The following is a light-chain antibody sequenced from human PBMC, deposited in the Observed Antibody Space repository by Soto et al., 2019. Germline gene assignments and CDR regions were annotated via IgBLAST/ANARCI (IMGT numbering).Light chain of an antibody. Sequence: DIQMTQSPSSLSASVGDRVTVTCRASQSISSSLNWYQQKPGKAPKVLIYGASTLQSGVPSRFSGSGSGTDFTLTISSLQPEDSTTYYCQQTYTTPWTFGHGTKVEIK. V-gene: IGKV1-39*01. CDR3: QQTYTTPWT. CDR2: GAS. CDR1: QSISSS. J-gene: IGKJ1*01.